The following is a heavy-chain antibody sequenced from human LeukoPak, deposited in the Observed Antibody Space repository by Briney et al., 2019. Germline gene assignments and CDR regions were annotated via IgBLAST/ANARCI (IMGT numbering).Heavy chain of an antibody. Sequence: PGRSLRLSCAASGFTFNSYAMHWVRQAPGKGLEWVAVISYDGNNKYYADSVKGRFTTSRDNSKNTLYLQMNSLRVEDTAVHYCARDHRYCSGGSCYSYCDYWGQGTLVTVSS. CDR2: ISYDGNNK. J-gene: IGHJ4*02. CDR1: GFTFNSYA. CDR3: ARDHRYCSGGSCYSYCDY. D-gene: IGHD2-15*01. V-gene: IGHV3-30*04.